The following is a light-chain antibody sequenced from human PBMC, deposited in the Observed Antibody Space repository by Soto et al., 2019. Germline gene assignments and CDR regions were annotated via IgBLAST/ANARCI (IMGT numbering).Light chain of an antibody. CDR3: CSYTSSTNYV. CDR2: EVS. Sequence: QSALTQPASVSGSPGQSITISCTGTSSDVSIYNYVSWYQQHPGKAPKLMIYEVSNRPSGVSNRFSGAKSGNTASLTISGLQVEDEADYYCCSYTSSTNYVFGAGTKLPVL. V-gene: IGLV2-14*01. CDR1: SSDVSIYNY. J-gene: IGLJ1*01.